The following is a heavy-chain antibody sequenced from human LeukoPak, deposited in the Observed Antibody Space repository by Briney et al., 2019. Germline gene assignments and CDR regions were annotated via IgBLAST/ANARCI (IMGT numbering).Heavy chain of an antibody. D-gene: IGHD4-17*01. Sequence: ASVKVSCKASGYTFSSYAISWVRQAPGQGLEWMGRIIPILGIANYAQKFQGRVTITADKSTSTAYMELSSLRSEDTAVYYCARDPDYGDYVFVYWGQGTLVTVSS. CDR3: ARDPDYGDYVFVY. V-gene: IGHV1-69*04. J-gene: IGHJ4*02. CDR1: GYTFSSYA. CDR2: IIPILGIA.